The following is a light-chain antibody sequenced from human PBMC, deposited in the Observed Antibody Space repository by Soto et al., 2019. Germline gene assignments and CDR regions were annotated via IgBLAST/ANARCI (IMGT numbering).Light chain of an antibody. J-gene: IGKJ4*01. Sequence: EIVLTQSPATLSVSPGERASLSCRASQSVSNNLAWYQQKPGQAPRLLIHSASSRATGIPDRFSGSGSGTDFTLTISSLEPEDFAVYYCQQYSSSPLTFGGGTKVDI. CDR3: QQYSSSPLT. CDR2: SAS. CDR1: QSVSNN. V-gene: IGKV3-20*01.